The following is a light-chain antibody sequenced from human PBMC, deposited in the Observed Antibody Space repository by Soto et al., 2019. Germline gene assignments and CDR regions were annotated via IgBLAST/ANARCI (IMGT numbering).Light chain of an antibody. Sequence: IVLTQSPATLSVSPGETVTLSCMASHSISTNLAWYQQKPGQAPRLLIYSSSIRAPGTPDRFSGSVSGTAFSLTISSLQSEDFAVYFCQQYYDWPPEVTFGHGTKVDIK. CDR2: SSS. CDR3: QQYYDWPPEVT. CDR1: HSISTN. J-gene: IGKJ3*01. V-gene: IGKV3-15*01.